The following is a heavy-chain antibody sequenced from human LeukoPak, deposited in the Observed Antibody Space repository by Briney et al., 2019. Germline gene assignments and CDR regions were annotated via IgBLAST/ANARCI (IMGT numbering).Heavy chain of an antibody. CDR1: GFTFSSYG. J-gene: IGHJ4*02. Sequence: GGSLRLSCAASGFTFSSYGMHWVRQAPGKGLEWVAFIRYDGSNKYYADSVKGRFTISRDNSKNTLYLQMNSLRAEDTAVYYCAKDDDYGDYVNYFDYWGQGTLVTVSS. CDR2: IRYDGSNK. V-gene: IGHV3-30*02. D-gene: IGHD4-17*01. CDR3: AKDDDYGDYVNYFDY.